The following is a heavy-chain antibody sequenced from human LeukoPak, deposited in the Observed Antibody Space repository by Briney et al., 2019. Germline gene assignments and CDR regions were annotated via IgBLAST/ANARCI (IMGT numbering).Heavy chain of an antibody. CDR1: GFTFSSYA. D-gene: IGHD1-26*01. J-gene: IGHJ4*02. Sequence: GGSLRLSCAASGFTFSSYAMSWVRQAPGKGLEWVSSISGSGGSTYYADSVKGRFTLSRDNSKNTLYLKMNSLRAEDTAVYYCAKSGSIVGATYDFDYWGQGTLVTVSS. CDR2: ISGSGGST. CDR3: AKSGSIVGATYDFDY. V-gene: IGHV3-23*01.